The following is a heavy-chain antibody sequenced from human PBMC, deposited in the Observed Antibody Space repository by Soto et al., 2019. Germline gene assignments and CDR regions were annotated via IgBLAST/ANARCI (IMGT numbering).Heavy chain of an antibody. Sequence: GGSLRLSCAASGFTFSSYDMHWVRQATGKGLEWVSAIGTAGDTYYPGSVKGRFTISRENAKNSLYLQMNSLRAGDTAVYYCARDGPRYNWNGGGFYYYMDVWGKGTTVTVSS. V-gene: IGHV3-13*01. CDR2: IGTAGDT. CDR3: ARDGPRYNWNGGGFYYYMDV. J-gene: IGHJ6*03. CDR1: GFTFSSYD. D-gene: IGHD1-1*01.